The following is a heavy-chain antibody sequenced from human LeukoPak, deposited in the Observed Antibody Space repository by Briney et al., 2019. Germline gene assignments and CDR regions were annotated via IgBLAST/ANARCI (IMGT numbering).Heavy chain of an antibody. J-gene: IGHJ4*02. Sequence: SETLSLTCTVSGGSFSSSSDYWDWIRQPPGKGLGWIGSLFYSGSTDYSPSLKSRVTISVDTSKNQFSLELSSVTAADTAVYYCARHMFDRTGRPFDYWGQGTLVTVSS. CDR3: ARHMFDRTGRPFDY. D-gene: IGHD3-22*01. CDR2: LFYSGST. CDR1: GGSFSSSSDY. V-gene: IGHV4-39*01.